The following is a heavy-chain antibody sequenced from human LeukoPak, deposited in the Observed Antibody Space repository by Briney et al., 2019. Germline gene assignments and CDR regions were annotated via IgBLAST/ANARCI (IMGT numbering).Heavy chain of an antibody. V-gene: IGHV4-59*02. CDR3: ARRWAAAGKFWFDP. CDR2: IYYSGST. J-gene: IGHJ5*02. Sequence: SETLSLTFTVSGGSVSSYYWSWIRQPPGKGLEWIGYIYYSGSTNYNPSLKSRVTISVDTSKNQFSLKLSSVTAADTAVYYCARRWAAAGKFWFDPWGQGTLVTVSS. CDR1: GGSVSSYY. D-gene: IGHD6-13*01.